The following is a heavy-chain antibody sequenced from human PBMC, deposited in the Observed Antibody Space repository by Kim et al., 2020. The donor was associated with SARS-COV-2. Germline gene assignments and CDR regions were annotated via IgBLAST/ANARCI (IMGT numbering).Heavy chain of an antibody. J-gene: IGHJ4*01. V-gene: IGHV3-30*09. CDR3: TRENYFGSGSGDYFDY. D-gene: IGHD3-10*01. CDR2: ISSDGTNK. CDR1: GFTFSDFA. Sequence: GGSLRLSCAASGFTFSDFAIHWVRQAPGKGLEWLAIISSDGTNKYYADSVRGRFAISRDNSKNTVYLQMNSLRSEATAVYYCTRENYFGSGSGDYFDYW.